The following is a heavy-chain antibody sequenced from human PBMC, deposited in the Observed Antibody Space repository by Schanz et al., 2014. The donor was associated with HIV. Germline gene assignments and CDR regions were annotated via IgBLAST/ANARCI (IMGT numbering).Heavy chain of an antibody. CDR2: IVSSGGDT. J-gene: IGHJ4*02. CDR3: ANEEVPNDY. Sequence: EVQLLESGGGLVQPGGSLRLSCAASGFTFSSYAMSWVRQAPGKGLEWVSAIVSSGGDTYYADFVEGRFTISRDNSKNTLYLQMHSLRVEDTAVYYCANEEVPNDYWGQGTLVTVSP. V-gene: IGHV3-23*01. CDR1: GFTFSSYA.